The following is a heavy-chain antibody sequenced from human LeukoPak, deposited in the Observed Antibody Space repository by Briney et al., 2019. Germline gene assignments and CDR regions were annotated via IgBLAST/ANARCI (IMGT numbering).Heavy chain of an antibody. CDR2: IIPIFGTA. V-gene: IGHV1-69*13. D-gene: IGHD6-13*01. CDR3: ARLGYSSSWYGYYFDY. Sequence: ASVKVSCKASGYTFTSYDINWVRQATGQGLEWMGGIIPIFGTANYAQKFQGRVTITADESTSTAYMELSSLRSEDTAVYYCARLGYSSSWYGYYFDYWGQGTLVTVSS. CDR1: GYTFTSYD. J-gene: IGHJ4*02.